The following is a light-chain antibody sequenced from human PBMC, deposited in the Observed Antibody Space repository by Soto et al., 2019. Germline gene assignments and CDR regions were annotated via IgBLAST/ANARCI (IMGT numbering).Light chain of an antibody. Sequence: QSVLTQPPSASGTPGQRATISCCGSNSNIGSDIVNCYQLLPGAAPEVLINTTNQRPSGVPERFSGSKSGTSASLAISGLQSEDEANSSCATWDGGLSAPFVFGTGTK. CDR2: TTN. V-gene: IGLV1-44*01. CDR1: NSNIGSDI. J-gene: IGLJ1*01. CDR3: ATWDGGLSAPFV.